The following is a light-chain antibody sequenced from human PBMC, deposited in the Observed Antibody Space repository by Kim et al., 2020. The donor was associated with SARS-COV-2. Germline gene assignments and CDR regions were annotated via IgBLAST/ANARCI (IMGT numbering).Light chain of an antibody. CDR3: SSYKSSGYA. CDR2: DVF. Sequence: PGQSSTISCTGTSSDVGGYKYVSWYQQYPGKAPKLMIYDVFKRPSGVSNRFTGSKSGNTASLTISGLQAEDEADYYCSSYKSSGYAFGTGTKVTVL. CDR1: SSDVGGYKY. J-gene: IGLJ1*01. V-gene: IGLV2-14*03.